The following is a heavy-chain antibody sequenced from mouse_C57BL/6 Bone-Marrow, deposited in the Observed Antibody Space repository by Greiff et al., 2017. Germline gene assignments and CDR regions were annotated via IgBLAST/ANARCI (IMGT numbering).Heavy chain of an antibody. D-gene: IGHD1-1*01. CDR3: AREDYYGSGYWYFDV. CDR2: IYPGSGNT. J-gene: IGHJ1*03. Sequence: QVQLQQSGAELVRPGASVKLSCKASGYTFTDYYINWVKQRPGQGLEWIARIYPGSGNTYYNEKFKGKATLTAEKSSSTAYMQLSSLTSEDSAVYFCAREDYYGSGYWYFDVWGTGTTVTVSS. V-gene: IGHV1-76*01. CDR1: GYTFTDYY.